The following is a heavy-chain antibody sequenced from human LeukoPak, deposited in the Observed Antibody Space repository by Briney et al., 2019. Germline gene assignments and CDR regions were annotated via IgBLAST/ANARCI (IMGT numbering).Heavy chain of an antibody. CDR1: GGSISSYY. CDR3: ARDGSNSWAFDI. V-gene: IGHV4-39*07. D-gene: IGHD4-11*01. CDR2: IYYSGST. Sequence: SETLSLTCTVSGGSISSYYWGWIRQPPGKGLEWIGSIYYSGSTYYNPSLKSRVTISVDTSKNQFSLKLSSVTAADTAVYYCARDGSNSWAFDIWGQGTMVTVSS. J-gene: IGHJ3*02.